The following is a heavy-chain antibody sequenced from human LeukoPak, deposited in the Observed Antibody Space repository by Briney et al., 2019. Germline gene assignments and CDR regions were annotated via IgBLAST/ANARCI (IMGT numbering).Heavy chain of an antibody. CDR1: GFTFSSYE. V-gene: IGHV3-48*03. Sequence: GGSLRLSCAASGFTFSSYEMNWVRQAPGKGLEWVSYISSRGSTIYYADSVKGRFTISRDNAKNSLYLQMNSLRAEDTAVYYCARDVNPYRLLWIDGFDIWGQGTMVTVSS. D-gene: IGHD2-2*01. CDR3: ARDVNPYRLLWIDGFDI. CDR2: ISSRGSTI. J-gene: IGHJ3*02.